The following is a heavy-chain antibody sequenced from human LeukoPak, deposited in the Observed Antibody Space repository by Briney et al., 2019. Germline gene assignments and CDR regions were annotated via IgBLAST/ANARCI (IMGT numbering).Heavy chain of an antibody. Sequence: ASVKVSCKASGDTFSNFAISWVRQAPGQGLEWVGRIIALLVMSNYAQKYQGRVTITADKSTNTVYMELSSLRSEDTAVYYCARVNIAARQSVSDGYDYWGQGTLVTVPS. V-gene: IGHV1-69*04. D-gene: IGHD6-6*01. CDR1: GDTFSNFA. CDR2: IIALLVMS. CDR3: ARVNIAARQSVSDGYDY. J-gene: IGHJ4*02.